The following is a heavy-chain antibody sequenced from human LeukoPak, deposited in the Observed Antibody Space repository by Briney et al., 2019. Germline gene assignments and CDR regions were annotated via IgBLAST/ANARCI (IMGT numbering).Heavy chain of an antibody. CDR3: ARVSGSYWY. CDR2: IYYSGST. J-gene: IGHJ4*02. Sequence: PSETLSLTCTVSGGSTSSYYWSWIRQPPGKGLEWIGHIYYSGSTNYNPSLKSRVTISVDTSKNQFSLKLTSVTAADTAVYYCARVSGSYWYWGQGTLVTVSS. D-gene: IGHD1-26*01. CDR1: GGSTSSYY. V-gene: IGHV4-59*01.